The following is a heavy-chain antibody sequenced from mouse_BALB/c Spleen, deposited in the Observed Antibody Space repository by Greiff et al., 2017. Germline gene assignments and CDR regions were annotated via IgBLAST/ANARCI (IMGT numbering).Heavy chain of an antibody. D-gene: IGHD1-1*01. CDR2: ISTYYGNT. Sequence: VQLQQSGPELVRPGVSVKISCKGSGYTFTDYAMHWVKQSHAKSLEWIGVISTYYGNTNYNQKFKGKATMTVDKSSSTAYMELARLTSEDSAIYYCARSHYGSSSWFAYWGQGTLVTVSA. CDR1: GYTFTDYA. V-gene: IGHV1-67*01. CDR3: ARSHYGSSSWFAY. J-gene: IGHJ3*01.